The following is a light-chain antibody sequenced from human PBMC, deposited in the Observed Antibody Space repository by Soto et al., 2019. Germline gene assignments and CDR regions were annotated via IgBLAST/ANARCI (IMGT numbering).Light chain of an antibody. J-gene: IGKJ3*01. CDR1: QSVSSSY. V-gene: IGKV3-15*01. CDR3: QQYDNLPLT. CDR2: GAS. Sequence: EIVLTQSPGTLSLSPGERATLSCRASQSVSSSYLAWYQQKPGQAPRLLIYGASTRATGIPARFSGSGSGTEFTLTISSLQSEDFAVYFCQQYDNLPLTFGPGTKVDIK.